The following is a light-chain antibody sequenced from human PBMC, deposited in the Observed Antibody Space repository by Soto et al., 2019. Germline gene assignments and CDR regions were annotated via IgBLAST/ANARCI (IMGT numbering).Light chain of an antibody. CDR1: HTFRDNY. V-gene: IGKV3-20*01. CDR3: KHFSSYTLH. CDR2: DSS. Sequence: EFFVTESPVALGLSPLERATLCGRAIHTFRDNYLALYQHKPGQAPRLLIYDSSSRATGIPDRFSCGGSGTDFTLKISRLEPEDFEVYYCKHFSSYTLHFAGGTXVEIK. J-gene: IGKJ4*01.